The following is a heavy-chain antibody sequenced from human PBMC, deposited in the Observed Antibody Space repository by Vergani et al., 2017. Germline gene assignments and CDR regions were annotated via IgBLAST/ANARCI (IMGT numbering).Heavy chain of an antibody. J-gene: IGHJ5*02. CDR2: INYSGST. CDR3: ARLRWLVTPGWFDP. D-gene: IGHD6-19*01. Sequence: QLQLQESGPGLVKPSETLSLTCSVSGGSISSSSYYWGWIRQPPGKGLEWIGSINYSGSTQYNPSLKSRVTISVDTSRNQFSLKVRSVTAADTAVYYCARLRWLVTPGWFDPWGQGTLVSVSS. CDR1: GGSISSSSYY. V-gene: IGHV4-39*01.